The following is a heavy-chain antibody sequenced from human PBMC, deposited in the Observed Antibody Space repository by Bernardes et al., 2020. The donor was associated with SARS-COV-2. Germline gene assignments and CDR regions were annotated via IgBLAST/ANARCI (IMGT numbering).Heavy chain of an antibody. CDR3: ARDRSYNDAFDM. CDR2: ITTYSGDT. V-gene: IGHV1-18*01. J-gene: IGHJ3*02. Sequence: ASVKVSRKASGYSFSNYVINWVRQAPGQGLEWMGWITTYSGDTNYAQNLQGRVTMTTDTSTSIAYMELRSLRSDDTAVYYCARDRSYNDAFDMWGRGTMVTVSS. D-gene: IGHD1-26*01. CDR1: GYSFSNYV.